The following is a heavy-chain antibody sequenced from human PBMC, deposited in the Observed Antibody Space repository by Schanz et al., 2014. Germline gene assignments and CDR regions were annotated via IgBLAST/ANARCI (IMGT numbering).Heavy chain of an antibody. V-gene: IGHV3-33*06. J-gene: IGHJ4*02. D-gene: IGHD3-22*01. Sequence: QVQLVESGGGVVQPGRSLRLSCAASGFTFSSYGMHWVRQAPGKGLEWVAIIWYDGSNKYYADSVKGRFTISRDNSKNTLFLQMSSLRAEDTAVYYCAKVWGSDYFYPFDYWGQGTLVTVSS. CDR3: AKVWGSDYFYPFDY. CDR2: IWYDGSNK. CDR1: GFTFSSYG.